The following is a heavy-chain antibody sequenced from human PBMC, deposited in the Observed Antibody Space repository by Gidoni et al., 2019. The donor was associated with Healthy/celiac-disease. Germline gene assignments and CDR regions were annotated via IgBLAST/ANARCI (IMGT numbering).Heavy chain of an antibody. D-gene: IGHD3-3*01. J-gene: IGHJ4*02. CDR2: IAYDGSNK. CDR1: GFTFRSYA. V-gene: IGHV3-30*04. Sequence: QVQLVESGGGVVQPGRSLRLSCAASGFTFRSYAMHWVRQAPGKGLEWVAVIAYDGSNKYYADSVKGRFTISRDNSKNTLYLQMNSLRAEDTAVYYCARDPPTYYDFWSGYFDYWGQGTLVTVSS. CDR3: ARDPPTYYDFWSGYFDY.